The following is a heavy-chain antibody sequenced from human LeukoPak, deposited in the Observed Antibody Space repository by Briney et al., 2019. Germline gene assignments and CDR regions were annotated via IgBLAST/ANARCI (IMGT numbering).Heavy chain of an antibody. CDR3: ARDSDSSGLDFDY. Sequence: PSETLSLTCTVSGGSLSSYYWSWIPQPPGKGLEWIGYMYYSGSTSHNPSLMSRITISEDTSKNQFSLKLSSVTAADTAEYYCARDSDSSGLDFDYWGQGTLVTVSS. CDR1: GGSLSSYY. D-gene: IGHD3-22*01. CDR2: MYYSGST. J-gene: IGHJ4*02. V-gene: IGHV4-59*01.